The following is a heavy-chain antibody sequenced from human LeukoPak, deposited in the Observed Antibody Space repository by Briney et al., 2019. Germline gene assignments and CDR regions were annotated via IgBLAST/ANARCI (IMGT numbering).Heavy chain of an antibody. CDR2: INHSGST. D-gene: IGHD5-18*01. Sequence: SETLSLTCAVYGGSFSGYYWSWIRQPPGKGLEWIGEINHSGSTNYNPSLKSRVTISVDTSKNQFSLKLSSVTAADTAVYYCARVVSAYSYGPLDYWGQGTLVAVSS. CDR1: GGSFSGYY. V-gene: IGHV4-34*01. CDR3: ARVVSAYSYGPLDY. J-gene: IGHJ4*02.